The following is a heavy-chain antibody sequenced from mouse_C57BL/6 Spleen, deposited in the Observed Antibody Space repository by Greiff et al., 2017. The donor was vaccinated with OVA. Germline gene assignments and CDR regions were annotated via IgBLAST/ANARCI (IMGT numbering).Heavy chain of an antibody. Sequence: EVQLVESGEGLVKPGGSLKLSCAASGFTFSSYAMSWVRQTPEKRLEWVAYISRGGDYIYYADTVKGRFTISRDNARNTLYLKMSSLKSEDTAMYYCTRDLGYGNSDYWGQGTSVTVSS. J-gene: IGHJ4*01. CDR2: ISRGGDYI. CDR1: GFTFSSYA. CDR3: TRDLGYGNSDY. V-gene: IGHV5-9-1*02. D-gene: IGHD2-10*02.